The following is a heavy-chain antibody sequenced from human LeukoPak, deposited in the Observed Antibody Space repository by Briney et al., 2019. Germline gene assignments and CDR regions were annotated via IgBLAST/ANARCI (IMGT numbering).Heavy chain of an antibody. J-gene: IGHJ6*03. CDR1: GGSISSYY. V-gene: IGHV4-59*01. CDR2: IYYSGST. D-gene: IGHD3-22*01. CDR3: ATTSTYYYDSSGRGVYYYYYYMDV. Sequence: SETLSLTCTVSGGSISSYYWSWIRQPPGKGLEWIGYIYYSGSTNYNPSLNSRVTISVDTSKNQFSLKLSSVTAADTAVYYCATTSTYYYDSSGRGVYYYYYYMDVWGKGTTVTVSS.